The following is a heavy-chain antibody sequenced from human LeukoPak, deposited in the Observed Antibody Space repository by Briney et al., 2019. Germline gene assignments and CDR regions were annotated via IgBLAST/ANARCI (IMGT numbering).Heavy chain of an antibody. Sequence: ASVKVSCKASGYTFTSYGISWVRQAPGQGLEWMGWISAYNGNTNYAQKLQGRVTMTTDTSTSTAYMELRSLRSDDTAVYYVARDRDSSSWENHAFDIWGQGTMVTVSS. CDR3: ARDRDSSSWENHAFDI. CDR1: GYTFTSYG. CDR2: ISAYNGNT. V-gene: IGHV1-18*01. D-gene: IGHD6-13*01. J-gene: IGHJ3*02.